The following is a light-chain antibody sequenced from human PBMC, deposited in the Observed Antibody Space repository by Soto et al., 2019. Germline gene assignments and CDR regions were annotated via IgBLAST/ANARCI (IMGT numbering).Light chain of an antibody. CDR1: SSDVGFYND. Sequence: QSALTQPPSASGSPGQSVTISCTGTSSDVGFYNDVSWYQQHPGKAPKLIISEVSQRPSGVPDRFSGSKSGNTASLTVSGLEAEDAADYYRSSYAGINNFVFGTGTKLTVL. J-gene: IGLJ1*01. CDR2: EVS. CDR3: SSYAGINNFV. V-gene: IGLV2-8*01.